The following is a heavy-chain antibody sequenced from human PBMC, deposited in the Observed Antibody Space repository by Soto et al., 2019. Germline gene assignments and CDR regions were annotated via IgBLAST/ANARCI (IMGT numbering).Heavy chain of an antibody. J-gene: IGHJ3*02. CDR1: GYTFTGYY. D-gene: IGHD3-9*01. CDR3: ARGGFYDILTGPYRHDAFDI. CDR2: INPNGGGT. Sequence: ASVKVSCKASGYTFTGYYMHWVRQAPGQGLEWMGWINPNGGGTNYAQKFQGWVTMTRDTSISTAYMELSRLRSDDTAVYYCARGGFYDILTGPYRHDAFDIWGQGTMVTVSS. V-gene: IGHV1-2*04.